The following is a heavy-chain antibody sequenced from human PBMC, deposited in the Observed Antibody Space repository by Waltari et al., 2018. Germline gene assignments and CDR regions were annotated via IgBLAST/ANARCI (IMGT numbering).Heavy chain of an antibody. CDR2: ISYDGSNK. D-gene: IGHD6-13*01. J-gene: IGHJ4*02. Sequence: QVQLVESGGGVVQPGRSLRLSCAASGFTFSSYGMHWVRQAPGKGLEWVAVISYDGSNKYYADSVKGRFTISRDNSKNTLYLQMNSLRAEYTAVYYCAKEKPRHDSSSWSHFDYWGQGTLVTVSS. V-gene: IGHV3-30*18. CDR1: GFTFSSYG. CDR3: AKEKPRHDSSSWSHFDY.